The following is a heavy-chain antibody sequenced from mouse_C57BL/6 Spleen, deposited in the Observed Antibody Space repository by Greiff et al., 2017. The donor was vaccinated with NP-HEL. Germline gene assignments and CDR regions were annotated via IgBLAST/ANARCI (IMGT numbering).Heavy chain of an antibody. Sequence: QVQLQQPGAELVMPGASVKLSCKASGYTFTSYWMHWVKQRPGQCLEWIGEIDPSDSYTNYNQKFKGKSTLTVDKSSSTAYMQLSSLTSEDSAVYYCARGKDYYAMDYWGQGTSVTVSS. V-gene: IGHV1-69*01. CDR2: IDPSDSYT. CDR1: GYTFTSYW. CDR3: ARGKDYYAMDY. J-gene: IGHJ4*01.